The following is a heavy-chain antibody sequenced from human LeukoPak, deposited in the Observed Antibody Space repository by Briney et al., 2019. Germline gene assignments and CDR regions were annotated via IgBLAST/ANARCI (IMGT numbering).Heavy chain of an antibody. Sequence: GGSLRLSCAASGFTFSSYAMSWVRQAPGKGLEWVSAISGSGGSTYYTDSVKGRFSISRDNSKNTLYLQMNSLRAEDTAVYYCAKPGYSSSWYDPWGQGTLVNVSS. CDR1: GFTFSSYA. CDR2: ISGSGGST. V-gene: IGHV3-23*01. J-gene: IGHJ5*02. CDR3: AKPGYSSSWYDP. D-gene: IGHD6-13*01.